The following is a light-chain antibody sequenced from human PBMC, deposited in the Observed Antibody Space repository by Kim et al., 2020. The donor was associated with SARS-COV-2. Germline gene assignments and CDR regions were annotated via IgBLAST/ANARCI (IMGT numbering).Light chain of an antibody. Sequence: DIQMTQSPPSLSASVGDRVTITCRASQGIGSRLVWYQQKPEKAPKSLIYAASTLQSGVPSRFSGSGSGSDFTLTITSLQPEDSETYYCQQYNDYPITFGQGTRLEIK. CDR3: QQYNDYPIT. CDR2: AAS. V-gene: IGKV1D-16*01. CDR1: QGIGSR. J-gene: IGKJ5*01.